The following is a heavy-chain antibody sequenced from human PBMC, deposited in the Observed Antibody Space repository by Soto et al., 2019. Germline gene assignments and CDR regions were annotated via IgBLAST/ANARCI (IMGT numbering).Heavy chain of an antibody. Sequence: QVQLQESGPGLVKPSETLSLTCTVSGGSISSYYWSWIRQPPGKGLEWIGYIYYSWSTNYNPSLKSRVTISEDTSKNQVSRKLSSVTAADTAVYYCARDYWGGDDGPYYFDYWGQGTLVTVSS. CDR2: IYYSWST. J-gene: IGHJ4*02. CDR3: ARDYWGGDDGPYYFDY. CDR1: GGSISSYY. D-gene: IGHD2-21*02. V-gene: IGHV4-59*01.